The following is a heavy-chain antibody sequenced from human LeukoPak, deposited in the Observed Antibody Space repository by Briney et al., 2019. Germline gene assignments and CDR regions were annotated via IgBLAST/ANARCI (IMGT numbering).Heavy chain of an antibody. CDR1: GDSISTYY. D-gene: IGHD3-16*01. Sequence: TSETLSLTCTVSGDSISTYYWSWIRQPPGKGLEWIGYIHYSGSTNYNPSLRSRVTISVDTSKNQFSLKLSSATAADTAVYFCARRAINSVMFDYWGRARLITVSS. CDR3: ARRAINSVMFDY. CDR2: IHYSGST. V-gene: IGHV4-59*08. J-gene: IGHJ4*02.